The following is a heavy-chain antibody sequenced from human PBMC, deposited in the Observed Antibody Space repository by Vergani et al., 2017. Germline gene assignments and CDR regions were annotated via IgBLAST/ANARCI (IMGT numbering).Heavy chain of an antibody. J-gene: IGHJ4*02. CDR2: ISSSGSTI. Sequence: EVQLLESGGGLVQPGGSLRLSCAASGFTFSSYAMSWVRQAPGKGLEWVSYISSSGSTIYYADSVKGRFTISRDNAKNSLYLQMNSLRAEDTAVYYCARDRAGYSSGWYKEFDYWGQGTLVTVSS. CDR3: ARDRAGYSSGWYKEFDY. V-gene: IGHV3-48*03. CDR1: GFTFSSYA. D-gene: IGHD6-19*01.